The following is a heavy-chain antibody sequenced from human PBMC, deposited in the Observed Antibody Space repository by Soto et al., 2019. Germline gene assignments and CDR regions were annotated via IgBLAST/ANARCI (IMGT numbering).Heavy chain of an antibody. CDR3: AKSVVRWYFDY. D-gene: IGHD2-15*01. V-gene: IGHV3-23*01. Sequence: PGGYLRLSCAASGFTFSSYAMSWVRQAPGKGLEWVSGISGSGGSTYYADSVQGRFTISRDNSKNTLYLQMNSLRAEDTAVYYCAKSVVRWYFDYWGQGTLVTVSS. CDR2: ISGSGGST. CDR1: GFTFSSYA. J-gene: IGHJ4*02.